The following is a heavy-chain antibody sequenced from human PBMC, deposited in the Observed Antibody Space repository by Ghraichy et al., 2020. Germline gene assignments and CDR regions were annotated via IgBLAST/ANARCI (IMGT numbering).Heavy chain of an antibody. Sequence: SETLSLTCAVSGGSISSSNWWSWVRQPPGKGLEWIGEIYHSGSTNYNPSLKSRVTISVDKSKNQFSLKLSSVTAADTAVYYCARAKTSPKAYYGMDVWGQGTTVTVSS. D-gene: IGHD6-6*01. J-gene: IGHJ6*02. CDR1: GGSISSSNW. CDR3: ARAKTSPKAYYGMDV. V-gene: IGHV4-4*02. CDR2: IYHSGST.